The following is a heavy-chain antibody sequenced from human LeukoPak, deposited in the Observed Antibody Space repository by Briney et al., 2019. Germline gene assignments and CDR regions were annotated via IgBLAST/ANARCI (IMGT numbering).Heavy chain of an antibody. Sequence: PGGSLRLSCAASGFTFSDYYMSWIRQAPGKGLEWVSYISSSGSTIYYADSVKGRFTISRDNAKNSLYLQMNSLRAEDTAVYYCARDLYYDSSGYYQGDWGQGTLVTVSS. D-gene: IGHD3-22*01. J-gene: IGHJ4*02. CDR3: ARDLYYDSSGYYQGD. CDR1: GFTFSDYY. CDR2: ISSSGSTI. V-gene: IGHV3-11*04.